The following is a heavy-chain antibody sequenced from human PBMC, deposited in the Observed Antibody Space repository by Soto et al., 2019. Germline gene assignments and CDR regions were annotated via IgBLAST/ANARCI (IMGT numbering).Heavy chain of an antibody. J-gene: IGHJ4*02. CDR3: ARHIQRWPTSGIFDY. CDR2: IYYSGST. Sequence: QVQLQESGPGLVKPSETLSLTCTVSGGSISSYYWSWIRQPPGKGLEWIGYIYYSGSTNYNPSLKRRVTIPVDTYNNQFSLKLSSVTAADTAVYYCARHIQRWPTSGIFDYWGQGTLVTVSS. CDR1: GGSISSYY. D-gene: IGHD1-1*01. V-gene: IGHV4-59*08.